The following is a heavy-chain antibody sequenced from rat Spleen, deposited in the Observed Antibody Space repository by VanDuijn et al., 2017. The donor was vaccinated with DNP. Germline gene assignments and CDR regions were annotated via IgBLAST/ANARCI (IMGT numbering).Heavy chain of an antibody. Sequence: EVQLQESGPGLVKPSQSLSLTCSVTGYSITSGFRWTWIRKFPGNRLEWMGYINNAGTTKYNPSLKSRISITRDTSKNQFFLQVNSITSEDTATYYCARSTDCGCNWDYWGQGVMVPVSS. D-gene: IGHD1-9*01. CDR2: INNAGTT. J-gene: IGHJ2*01. V-gene: IGHV3-3*01. CDR1: GYSITSGFR. CDR3: ARSTDCGCNWDY.